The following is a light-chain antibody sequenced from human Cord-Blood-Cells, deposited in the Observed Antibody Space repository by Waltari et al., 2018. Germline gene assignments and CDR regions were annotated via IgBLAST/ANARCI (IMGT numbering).Light chain of an antibody. CDR1: SSNIGSNY. V-gene: IGLV1-47*01. Sequence: QSVLTQPPSASGTPGQRVTISCSGSSSNIGSNYVYWYQQLPGTAPKLLIYRNNQRPSGVPDRFSGSESGTSASRASSGLRSEDEADYYCAAWDDSLSGWVFGGGTKLTVL. CDR2: RNN. CDR3: AAWDDSLSGWV. J-gene: IGLJ3*02.